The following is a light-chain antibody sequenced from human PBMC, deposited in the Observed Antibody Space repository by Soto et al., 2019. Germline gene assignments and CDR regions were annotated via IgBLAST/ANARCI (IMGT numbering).Light chain of an antibody. Sequence: QSALTQPASVSGSPGQSITISCTGTSSDVGGYNYVSWYQQHPGKAPKLMIYDVSNRPSGVSNRFSGSKSGNTASLTISGLQAEHEADYYCSSYTRGSTLLYLYGTGTKLTLL. V-gene: IGLV2-14*01. J-gene: IGLJ1*01. CDR2: DVS. CDR1: SSDVGGYNY. CDR3: SSYTRGSTLLYL.